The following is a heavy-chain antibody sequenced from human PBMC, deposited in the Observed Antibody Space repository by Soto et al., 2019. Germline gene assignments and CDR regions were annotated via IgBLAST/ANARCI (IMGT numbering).Heavy chain of an antibody. CDR1: GGSISSYY. CDR2: IYYSGST. Sequence: SETLSLTCTVSGGSISSYYWSWIRQPPGKGLEWIGYIYYSGSTNYNPSLKSRVTISVDTSKNQFSLKLSSVTAADTAVYYCARHIYDLWSGYSPYYMDVWGKGTTVTVSS. V-gene: IGHV4-59*08. CDR3: ARHIYDLWSGYSPYYMDV. D-gene: IGHD3-3*01. J-gene: IGHJ6*03.